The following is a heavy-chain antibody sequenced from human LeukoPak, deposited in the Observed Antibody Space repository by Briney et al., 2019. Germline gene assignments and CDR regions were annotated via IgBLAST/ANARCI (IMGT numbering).Heavy chain of an antibody. CDR1: GFTFSSYA. CDR3: ASQHYARFDP. J-gene: IGHJ5*02. D-gene: IGHD3-16*01. V-gene: IGHV3-7*01. Sequence: GGSLRLSCGASGFTFSSYAMSWVRQAPGKGLEWVGNIQPDGSEQYPVDSLRGRFTISRDNARNSLFLQMNNLRVEDTAVYYCASQHYARFDPWGQGTLVTVSS. CDR2: IQPDGSEQ.